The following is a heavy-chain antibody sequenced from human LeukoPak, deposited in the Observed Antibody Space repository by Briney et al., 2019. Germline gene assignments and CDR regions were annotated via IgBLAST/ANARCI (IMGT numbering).Heavy chain of an antibody. CDR2: IYPGDSDT. J-gene: IGHJ5*01. D-gene: IGHD3-10*01. V-gene: IGHV5-51*01. CDR3: AREFNSPSGPKYNWFDS. CDR1: GYSFTTYW. Sequence: GESLKISCKGSGYSFTTYWIGWVRQMPGKGLEWMGIIYPGDSDTTYSPSFQGQVTLSADKSISTAYLQWNSLKASDTAMYYCAREFNSPSGPKYNWFDSWGQGTLVTVSS.